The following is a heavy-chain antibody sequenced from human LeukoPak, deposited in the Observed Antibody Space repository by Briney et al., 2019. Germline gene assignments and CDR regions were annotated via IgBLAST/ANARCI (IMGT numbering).Heavy chain of an antibody. Sequence: GGSLRLSCAASGFTFSSYGMSWVRQAPGKGLEWVSAISGGGHTTYYADSVKGRFTISRDNSKNTLYLQMNSLRAEDTAVYYCAKAPPPYCSGGSCFDAFDIWGQGTMVTVSS. CDR3: AKAPPPYCSGGSCFDAFDI. J-gene: IGHJ3*02. CDR2: ISGGGHTT. V-gene: IGHV3-23*01. CDR1: GFTFSSYG. D-gene: IGHD2-15*01.